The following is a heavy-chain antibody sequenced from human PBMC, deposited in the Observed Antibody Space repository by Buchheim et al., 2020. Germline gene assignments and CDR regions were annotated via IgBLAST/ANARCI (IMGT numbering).Heavy chain of an antibody. J-gene: IGHJ6*02. CDR2: ISGDGSST. Sequence: EVQLVESGGGLVQPGGSLRLSCAASGFTFSSYWMHWVRQVPGKGLVCVSRISGDGSSTGYADSVKGRFTVSRDNAKNTVYLQMNSRRAEDTAVYYCARDRHPGTMDVWGQGTT. CDR1: GFTFSSYW. V-gene: IGHV3-74*01. CDR3: ARDRHPGTMDV.